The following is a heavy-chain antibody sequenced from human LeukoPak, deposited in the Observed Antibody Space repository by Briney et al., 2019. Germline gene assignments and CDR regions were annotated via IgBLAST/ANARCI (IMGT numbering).Heavy chain of an antibody. D-gene: IGHD3-10*01. V-gene: IGHV1-58*02. CDR1: GFTFTSSA. Sequence: ASVKVSCKASGFTFTSSAMQWVRQARGQRLEWIGWIVVGSGNTNYAQKFQERVTITRDMSTSTAYMELSSLRSEDTAVYYCARDVVRGVIDYWGQGTLVTVSS. CDR2: IVVGSGNT. CDR3: ARDVVRGVIDY. J-gene: IGHJ4*02.